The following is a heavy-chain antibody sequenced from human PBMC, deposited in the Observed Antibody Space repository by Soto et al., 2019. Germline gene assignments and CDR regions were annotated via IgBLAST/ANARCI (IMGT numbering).Heavy chain of an antibody. CDR2: INPDSGIT. CDR1: GYTFTASY. V-gene: IGHV1-2*02. Sequence: ASVKVSCKASGYTFTASYIHWLRQAPGQGLEWMGWINPDSGITNYARRFQGRVTLTGDTSISTAYMKLNTLKASDTAMYYCATQIGLHGVSRYFDYWGQGTLVTVSS. J-gene: IGHJ4*02. CDR3: ATQIGLHGVSRYFDY. D-gene: IGHD3-9*01.